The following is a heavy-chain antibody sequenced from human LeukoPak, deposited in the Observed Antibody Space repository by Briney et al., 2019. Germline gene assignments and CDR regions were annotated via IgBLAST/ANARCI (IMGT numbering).Heavy chain of an antibody. CDR3: ASRGYDILTSPFDY. V-gene: IGHV3-23*01. CDR2: ISGSGAIT. J-gene: IGHJ4*02. Sequence: GGSLRLSCAASGFTLSRYAMSWVRQAPGKGLEWVSSISGSGAITYYADSVKGRFSISRDNSKNALYLQLNSLRAEDMALYYCASRGYDILTSPFDYWGQGTLVTVSS. CDR1: GFTLSRYA. D-gene: IGHD3-9*01.